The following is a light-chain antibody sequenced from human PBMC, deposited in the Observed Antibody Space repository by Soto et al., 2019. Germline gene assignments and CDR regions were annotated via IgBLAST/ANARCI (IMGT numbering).Light chain of an antibody. Sequence: QSVLTQPPSASGSLGQSVTISCTGTNSDVGDYNYVSWYQQHPGKAPKLMIYEVTRRPSGVPDRFSGSKSGNTASLTVSGLQAEDEADYYCSSYSGSNNVVFGGGTQLTVL. CDR3: SSYSGSNNVV. V-gene: IGLV2-8*01. J-gene: IGLJ2*01. CDR2: EVT. CDR1: NSDVGDYNY.